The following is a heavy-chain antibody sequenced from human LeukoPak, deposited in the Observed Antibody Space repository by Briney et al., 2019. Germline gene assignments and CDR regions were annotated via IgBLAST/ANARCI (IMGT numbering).Heavy chain of an antibody. V-gene: IGHV5-51*01. D-gene: IGHD3-3*01. Sequence: GESLKISCKASGYSFSNYWIGWVRQMPGKGLEWMGIIYPGDSDTRYSPSFRGQVTISADKSISTAYLQWSSLKTSDTAKYYCARPDTIFGVVAGMDVWGQRTTVTVSS. J-gene: IGHJ6*02. CDR2: IYPGDSDT. CDR3: ARPDTIFGVVAGMDV. CDR1: GYSFSNYW.